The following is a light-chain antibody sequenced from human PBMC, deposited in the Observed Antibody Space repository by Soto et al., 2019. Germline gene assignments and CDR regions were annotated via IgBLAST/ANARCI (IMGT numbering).Light chain of an antibody. CDR2: GAS. CDR3: QQRSNWPSLFT. J-gene: IGKJ3*01. V-gene: IGKV3-15*01. Sequence: EIVMTQSPATLSVSPGERATLSCRASQSISSNLAWYQQKNGQTPRLLIYGASTRAAGIPARFSGSGSGTDFTLTISSLEPEDFAVYYCQQRSNWPSLFTFGPGTKVDIK. CDR1: QSISSN.